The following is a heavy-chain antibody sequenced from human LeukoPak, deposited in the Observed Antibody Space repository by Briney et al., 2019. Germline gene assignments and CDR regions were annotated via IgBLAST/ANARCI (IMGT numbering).Heavy chain of an antibody. D-gene: IGHD3-16*01. J-gene: IGHJ5*02. Sequence: PGGSLRLSCAASGFTLSSYWMHWVRQAPREGLVWVSRINSDGSRTRYADSVKGRFTISRDNAKNTLYLQMNSLRAEDTAVYYCARDTFGGRFDPWGQGTLVTVSS. CDR1: GFTLSSYW. CDR2: INSDGSRT. V-gene: IGHV3-74*01. CDR3: ARDTFGGRFDP.